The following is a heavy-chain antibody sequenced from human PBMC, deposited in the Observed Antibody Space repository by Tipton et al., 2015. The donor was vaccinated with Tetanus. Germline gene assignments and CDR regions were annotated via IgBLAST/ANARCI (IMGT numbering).Heavy chain of an antibody. Sequence: SLRLSCAASGFTFSSYSMNWVRQAPGKGLEWDSYISSSSSTIYYADSVKGRFTISRDNAKNSLYLQMNSLRDEDTAVYYCARDSFPYYGMDVWGQGTTVTVSS. CDR2: ISSSSSTI. J-gene: IGHJ6*02. V-gene: IGHV3-48*02. CDR1: GFTFSSYS. CDR3: ARDSFPYYGMDV. D-gene: IGHD2-15*01.